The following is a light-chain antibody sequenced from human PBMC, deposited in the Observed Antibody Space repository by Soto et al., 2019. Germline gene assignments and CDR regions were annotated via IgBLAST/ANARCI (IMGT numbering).Light chain of an antibody. CDR2: GAS. Sequence: EIVLTQSPGTLCLSPGERATRSCRASQSVSSSYLAWYQQKPGQAPRLLIYGASSRATGIPDRFSGSGSGTDFTLTISRLEPEDFAVYYCQQYGSSPPDFGGGTKVDIK. CDR1: QSVSSSY. V-gene: IGKV3-20*01. J-gene: IGKJ4*01. CDR3: QQYGSSPPD.